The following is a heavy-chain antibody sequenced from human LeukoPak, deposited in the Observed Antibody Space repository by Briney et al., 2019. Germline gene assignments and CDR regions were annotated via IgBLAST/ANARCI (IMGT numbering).Heavy chain of an antibody. V-gene: IGHV3-30*02. CDR2: IWYDGSNK. CDR3: AKDDPQYCSSVNCLGGY. J-gene: IGHJ4*02. Sequence: GGSLRLSCAASGFTFSSYAMHWVRQAPGKGLEWVAFIWYDGSNKYYADSVKGRFTISRDNSKNTLYLQMNSLRAEDTAVYYCAKDDPQYCSSVNCLGGYWGQGTLVTVSS. D-gene: IGHD2-2*01. CDR1: GFTFSSYA.